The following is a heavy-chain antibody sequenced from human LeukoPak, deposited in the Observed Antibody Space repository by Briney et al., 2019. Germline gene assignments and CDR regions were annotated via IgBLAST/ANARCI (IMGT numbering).Heavy chain of an antibody. J-gene: IGHJ4*02. D-gene: IGHD6-19*01. CDR2: ITSSSSTI. Sequence: PGGSLRLSCAASGFTFRNYEMNWVRQAPGKGLEWVSYITSSSSTIYYADSVKGRFTISRDNAKNSLYLQINSLRAEDTAVYYCARGPSVGSGWSPDYWGQGTLVTVSS. CDR3: ARGPSVGSGWSPDY. V-gene: IGHV3-48*03. CDR1: GFTFRNYE.